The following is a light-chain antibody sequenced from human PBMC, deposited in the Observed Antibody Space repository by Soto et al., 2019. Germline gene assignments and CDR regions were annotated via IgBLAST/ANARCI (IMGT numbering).Light chain of an antibody. J-gene: IGLJ3*02. CDR2: EVS. CDR3: SSYAGSNNLWV. CDR1: SSDVGGYNY. Sequence: QSALTQPASVSGSPGQSITISCTGTSSDVGGYNYVSWYQHHPGKAPKLMIYEVSKRPSGVPDRFSGSKSGNTASLTVSGLQAEDEADYYCSSYAGSNNLWVFGGGTKVTVL. V-gene: IGLV2-8*01.